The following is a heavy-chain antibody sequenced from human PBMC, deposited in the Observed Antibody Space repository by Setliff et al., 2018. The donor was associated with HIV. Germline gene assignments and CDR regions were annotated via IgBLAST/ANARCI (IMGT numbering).Heavy chain of an antibody. V-gene: IGHV1-69*05. J-gene: IGHJ3*02. CDR3: ARGGLAYYDSSGNDAFDI. D-gene: IGHD3-22*01. Sequence: SVKVSCKASGGTFGTYTISWVRQAPGQGLEWMGGIMPIFGTGNYAQKFQGRVTITTDESTSTAYMELTSLRSEDTAVFYCARGGLAYYDSSGNDAFDIWGQVTMVTVSS. CDR1: GGTFGTYT. CDR2: IMPIFGTG.